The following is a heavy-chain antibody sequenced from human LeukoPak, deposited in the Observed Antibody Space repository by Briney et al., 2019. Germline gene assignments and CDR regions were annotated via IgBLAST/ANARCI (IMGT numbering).Heavy chain of an antibody. J-gene: IGHJ4*02. CDR2: IDTTSYT. CDR1: GFIFSSYG. Sequence: GGSLRLSCAASGFIFSSYGMNWVSQAPGKGLEWVASIDTTSYTYYTDSVKGRFTISRDNAKISLYLQMNSLRAEDTAVYYCATEGRGVHFDSWGQGTLVTVSS. CDR3: ATEGRGVHFDS. D-gene: IGHD3-10*01. V-gene: IGHV3-21*01.